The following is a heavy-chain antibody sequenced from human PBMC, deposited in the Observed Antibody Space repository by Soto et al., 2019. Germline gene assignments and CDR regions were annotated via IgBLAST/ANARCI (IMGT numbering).Heavy chain of an antibody. V-gene: IGHV1-46*01. CDR3: ASSPAYGSSWYGIPPDLSHGMDV. Sequence: ASVKVSCKASGYTFTSYYIHWVRQAPGQGLEWMGIINPRGGITTYAQKFQGRLTMTGDTSTSTVYMELSSLTSEDTAMYHCASSPAYGSSWYGIPPDLSHGMDVWGQGTTVTVSS. CDR1: GYTFTSYY. D-gene: IGHD6-13*01. J-gene: IGHJ6*02. CDR2: INPRGGIT.